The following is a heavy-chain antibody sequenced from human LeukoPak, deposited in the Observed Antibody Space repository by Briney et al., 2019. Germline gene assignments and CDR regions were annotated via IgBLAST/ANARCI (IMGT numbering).Heavy chain of an antibody. CDR3: ARGAVITMVRGVIPPYWYFDL. D-gene: IGHD3-10*01. CDR1: GGSFSGYY. J-gene: IGHJ2*01. Sequence: SETLSLTCAVYGGSFSGYYWSWIRQPPGKGLEWIGEINHSGSTNYNPSLKSRVTISVDTSKDQFSLKLSSVTAADTAVYYCARGAVITMVRGVIPPYWYFDLWGRGTLVTVSS. V-gene: IGHV4-34*01. CDR2: INHSGST.